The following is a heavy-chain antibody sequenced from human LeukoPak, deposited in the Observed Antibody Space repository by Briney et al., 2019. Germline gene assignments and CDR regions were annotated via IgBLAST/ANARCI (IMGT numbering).Heavy chain of an antibody. V-gene: IGHV1-69*13. CDR1: GGTFSSYA. Sequence: ASVKVSCKASGGTFSSYAISWVRQAPGQGLEWMGGIIPIFGTANYAQKFQGRVTITADESTSTAYMELSSLRSEDTAVYYCARDRAYCGGDCHFDYWGQGTLVTVSS. D-gene: IGHD2-21*02. J-gene: IGHJ4*02. CDR2: IIPIFGTA. CDR3: ARDRAYCGGDCHFDY.